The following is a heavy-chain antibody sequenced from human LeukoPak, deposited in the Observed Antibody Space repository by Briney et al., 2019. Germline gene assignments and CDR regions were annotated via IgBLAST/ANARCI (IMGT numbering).Heavy chain of an antibody. CDR2: IKSKTDGGTT. Sequence: GGSLRLSCAASGFTFSNAWMSWVRQAPGKGLEWVGRIKSKTDGGTTDYAAPVKGRFTISRDDSKNTLYLQMNSLKTEDTAVYYCTTGILGYCSSTSCSDVWGKGTTVTVSS. CDR1: GFTFSNAW. V-gene: IGHV3-15*01. J-gene: IGHJ6*04. CDR3: TTGILGYCSSTSCSDV. D-gene: IGHD2-2*01.